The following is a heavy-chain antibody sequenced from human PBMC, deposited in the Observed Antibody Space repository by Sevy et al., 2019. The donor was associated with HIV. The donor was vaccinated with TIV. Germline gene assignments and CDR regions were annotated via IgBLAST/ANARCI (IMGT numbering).Heavy chain of an antibody. CDR3: TRASLLGYCSTTSCYYAFDI. Sequence: GSLRLSCNASGITFSTSVMNWVRQSPDRGLEWVSSISGDTYYTHYADSMRGRFIVFRDNAKNSLFLEMKSLTVEDTAVYYCTRASLLGYCSTTSCYYAFDIWGPGTVVTVSS. CDR1: GITFSTSV. J-gene: IGHJ3*02. D-gene: IGHD2-2*01. V-gene: IGHV3-21*01. CDR2: ISGDTYYT.